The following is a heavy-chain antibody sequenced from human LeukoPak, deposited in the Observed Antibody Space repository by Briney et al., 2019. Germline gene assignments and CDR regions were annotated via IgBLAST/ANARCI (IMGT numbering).Heavy chain of an antibody. CDR2: IYYSGST. D-gene: IGHD4-11*01. J-gene: IGHJ4*02. Sequence: PSETLSLTCTVSGGSISSSSYYWGWIRQPPGKGLEWIGSIYYSGSTYYNPSLKSRVTISVDTSKNQFSLKLSSVTAADTAVYYCARESNLQYSNYWYYFDYWGQGTLVTVSS. CDR1: GGSISSSSYY. V-gene: IGHV4-39*07. CDR3: ARESNLQYSNYWYYFDY.